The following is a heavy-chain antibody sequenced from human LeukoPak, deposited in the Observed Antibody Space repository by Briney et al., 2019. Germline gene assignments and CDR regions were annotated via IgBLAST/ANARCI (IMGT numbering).Heavy chain of an antibody. CDR1: GFTFSSYT. CDR3: VRDLNWGFDY. V-gene: IGHV3-21*05. Sequence: GGSLRLSCAASGFTFSSYTMNWVRQAPGQGLEWLSYISSSSSDIIYADSVKGRFTISRDNAKNSLFLQMSSLRAEDTAVYYCVRDLNWGFDYWGQGTLVTVSS. D-gene: IGHD7-27*01. J-gene: IGHJ4*02. CDR2: ISSSSSDI.